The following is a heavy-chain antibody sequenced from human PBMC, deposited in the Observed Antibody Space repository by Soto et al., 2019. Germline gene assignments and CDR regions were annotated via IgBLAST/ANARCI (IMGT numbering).Heavy chain of an antibody. J-gene: IGHJ6*02. Sequence: EVQLLESGGGLVQPGGSLRLSCAASGFTFSTYAMSWVRQAPGKGLEWVSAISVGGANTYYADSVKGRFTITRDNSKNTLYLQMNSLRAEDTAVYYCAKDRRRQFQGHYYYYGMDVWGQGTTVTVSS. CDR2: ISVGGANT. CDR3: AKDRRRQFQGHYYYYGMDV. D-gene: IGHD6-19*01. V-gene: IGHV3-23*01. CDR1: GFTFSTYA.